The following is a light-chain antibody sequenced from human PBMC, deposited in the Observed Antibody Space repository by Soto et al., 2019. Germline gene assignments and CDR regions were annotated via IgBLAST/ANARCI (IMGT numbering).Light chain of an antibody. CDR3: QQYGSSPT. V-gene: IGKV3-20*01. J-gene: IGKJ5*01. Sequence: EIVLTHSPGTLSLSPWEIATLSCRASQSVSSSYLAWYQQKPGQAPRLLIYGASSRATGIPDRFSGSGSGTDFTLTISRLEPEDFAVYYCQQYGSSPTFGQGTRLEIK. CDR2: GAS. CDR1: QSVSSSY.